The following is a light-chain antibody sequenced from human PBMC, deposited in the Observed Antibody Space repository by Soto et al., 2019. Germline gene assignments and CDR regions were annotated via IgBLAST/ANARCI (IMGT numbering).Light chain of an antibody. CDR3: SSYTTSSTPVL. CDR1: SSDFGFYNY. CDR2: KVS. V-gene: IGLV2-14*01. Sequence: QSALTQPASVSGSPGQSITISCTGTSSDFGFYNYVSWYQHHPGKAPKLMIYKVSNRPSGVSYRFSGSKSGNTASLTISGLQAEDEAVYYCSSYTTSSTPVLFGGGTKLTVL. J-gene: IGLJ2*01.